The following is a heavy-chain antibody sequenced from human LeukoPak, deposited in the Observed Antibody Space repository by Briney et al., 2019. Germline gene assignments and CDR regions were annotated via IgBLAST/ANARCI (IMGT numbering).Heavy chain of an antibody. J-gene: IGHJ4*02. V-gene: IGHV3-33*01. D-gene: IGHD4-17*01. CDR2: IWYDGSNK. CDR3: ARDYGDYPDY. CDR1: GFTFSSYG. Sequence: GGSLRLSCAASGFTFSSYGMHWVRQAPGKGLEWVAAIWYDGSNKYYADSVKGRFTISRDNSKNTLYLQMNSLRAEDTAVYYCARDYGDYPDYWGQGTLVTVSS.